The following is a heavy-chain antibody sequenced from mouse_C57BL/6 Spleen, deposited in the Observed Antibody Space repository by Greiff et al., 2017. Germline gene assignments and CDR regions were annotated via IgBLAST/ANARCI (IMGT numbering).Heavy chain of an antibody. Sequence: QVQLQQSGAELVKPGASVKLSCKASGYTFTSYWMHWVKQRPGQGLEWIGMIHPNSGSTNYNEKFKSKATLTVDKSSSTAYMQLSSLTSEDSAVYYCARVGDYYGSPWYFDVWGTGTTVTVSS. CDR2: IHPNSGST. CDR1: GYTFTSYW. CDR3: ARVGDYYGSPWYFDV. D-gene: IGHD1-1*01. V-gene: IGHV1-64*01. J-gene: IGHJ1*03.